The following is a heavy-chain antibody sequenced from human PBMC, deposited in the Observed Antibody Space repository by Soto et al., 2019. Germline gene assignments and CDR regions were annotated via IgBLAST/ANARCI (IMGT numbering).Heavy chain of an antibody. CDR1: GLTCRNYA. J-gene: IGHJ4*02. CDR2: VSGKGDET. CDR3: AKGGHFSFFDY. V-gene: IGHV3-23*01. Sequence: PGGSLRLSCTASGLTCRNYAMTWVRQAPGKGPEWVSTVSGKGDETFYADSVKGRFTISRDNSKDTVYLLMNSLRVEDTAVYYCAKGGHFSFFDYWGQGTLVTVSS.